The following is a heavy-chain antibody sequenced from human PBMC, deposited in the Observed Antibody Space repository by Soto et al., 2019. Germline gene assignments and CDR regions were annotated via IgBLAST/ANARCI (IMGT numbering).Heavy chain of an antibody. CDR3: ARDSGYDPAIDY. Sequence: QVLLVQSGAEVKKPGSSVKVSCKASGGTFSSYTISWVRQAPGQGLEWMGRIIPILGIANYAQKFQGRVTITADKSTSTAYMELSSLRSEDTAVYYCARDSGYDPAIDYWGQGTLVTVSS. D-gene: IGHD5-12*01. V-gene: IGHV1-69*02. CDR1: GGTFSSYT. CDR2: IIPILGIA. J-gene: IGHJ4*02.